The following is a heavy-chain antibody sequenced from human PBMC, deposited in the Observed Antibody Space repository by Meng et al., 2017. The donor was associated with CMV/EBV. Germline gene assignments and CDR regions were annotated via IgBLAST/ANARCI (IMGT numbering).Heavy chain of an antibody. J-gene: IGHJ4*02. D-gene: IGHD2-15*01. CDR3: ARNQPSRGWSYEDY. Sequence: QGQLVQSGAEVKKPGVSVKVSCKASGGTFSSYAISWVRQAPGQGLEWMGGIIPIFGTANYAQKFQGRVTITADESTSTAYTELSSLRSEDTAVYYCARNQPSRGWSYEDYWGQGTLVTVSS. CDR2: IIPIFGTA. CDR1: GGTFSSYA. V-gene: IGHV1-69*12.